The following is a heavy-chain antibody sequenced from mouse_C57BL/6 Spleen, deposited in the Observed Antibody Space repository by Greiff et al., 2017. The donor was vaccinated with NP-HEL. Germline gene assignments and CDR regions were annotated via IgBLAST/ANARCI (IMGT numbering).Heavy chain of an antibody. V-gene: IGHV5-17*01. CDR1: GFTFSDYG. Sequence: EVQRVESGGGLVKPGGSLKLSCAASGFTFSDYGMHWVRQAPEKGLEWAAYISSGSSTIYYADTVKGRFTISRDNAKNTLFLQMTSLRSEDTAMYYCARPYGSSYYAMDYWGQGTSVTVSS. CDR2: ISSGSSTI. D-gene: IGHD1-1*01. J-gene: IGHJ4*01. CDR3: ARPYGSSYYAMDY.